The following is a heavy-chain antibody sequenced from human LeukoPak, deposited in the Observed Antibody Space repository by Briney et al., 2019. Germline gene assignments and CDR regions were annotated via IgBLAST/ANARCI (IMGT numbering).Heavy chain of an antibody. CDR3: ANDYRSGSFHDF. V-gene: IGHV3-23*01. D-gene: IGHD3-10*01. CDR2: ISGSGGST. CDR1: GFSFSSYW. Sequence: GGSLRLSCAASGFSFSSYWMSWVRQAPGKGLEWVSAISGSGGSTYYADSVKGRFTISRDNSKNTLYLQMSSLRAEDTAVYYCANDYRSGSFHDFWGQGTLVTVSS. J-gene: IGHJ4*02.